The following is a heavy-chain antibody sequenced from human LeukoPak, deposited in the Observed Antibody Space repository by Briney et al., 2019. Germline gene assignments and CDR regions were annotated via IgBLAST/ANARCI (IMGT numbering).Heavy chain of an antibody. CDR1: GFTVSSNY. CDR3: AKVGVGQQLVRGYFDY. V-gene: IGHV3-53*04. CDR2: IYSGGST. Sequence: GGSLRLSCAASGFTVSSNYMSWVRQAPGKGLEWVSVIYSGGSTYYADSVKGRFTISRHNSKNTLYLQMNSLRAEDTAVYYCAKVGVGQQLVRGYFDYWGQGTLVTVSS. D-gene: IGHD6-13*01. J-gene: IGHJ4*02.